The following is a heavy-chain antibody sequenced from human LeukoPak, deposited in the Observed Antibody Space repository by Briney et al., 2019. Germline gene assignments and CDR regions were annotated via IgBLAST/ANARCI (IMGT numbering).Heavy chain of an antibody. CDR2: INHRGST. CDR3: ARDRILAARYDWFDP. D-gene: IGHD6-6*01. CDR1: GGSFSGYY. J-gene: IGHJ5*02. Sequence: SETLSLTCAVYGGSFSGYYWTWIRQTPGKGLEWIGEINHRGSTNYNPSLESRVTISVDTSKNQFSLKLSSVTAADTAVYYCARDRILAARYDWFDPWGQGTLVTVSS. V-gene: IGHV4-34*01.